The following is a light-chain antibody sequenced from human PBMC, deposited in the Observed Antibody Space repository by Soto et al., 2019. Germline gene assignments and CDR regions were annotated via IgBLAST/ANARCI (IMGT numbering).Light chain of an antibody. CDR3: QQRAIWPYT. CDR2: DAS. Sequence: EIALTHSPATLSLSPGERATLSCRANRTVFNFLIWYQQKPGQAPRLLIYDASNRSTDIPARFSGTGSGTDFRLTISSREPEDFALYFCQQRAIWPYTFGPGTKLEIK. V-gene: IGKV3-11*01. J-gene: IGKJ2*01. CDR1: RTVFNF.